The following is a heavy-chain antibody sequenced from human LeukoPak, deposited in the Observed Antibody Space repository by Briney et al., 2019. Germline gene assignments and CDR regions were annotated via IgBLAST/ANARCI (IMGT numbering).Heavy chain of an antibody. V-gene: IGHV4-61*02. D-gene: IGHD6-13*01. CDR2: XXXSGST. J-gene: IGHJ3*02. CDR3: ARDSRAGIAAAEEKDAFDI. CDR1: GGSISSGSXX. Sequence: PSETLSLTCTVSGGSISSGSXXXXWIRQPAXXXXXXXXXXXXSGSTNXNPSLKSRVTISVDTSKNQFSLKLSSGTAADTAVYXXARDSRAGIAAAEEKDAFDIWGQGTMVTVSS.